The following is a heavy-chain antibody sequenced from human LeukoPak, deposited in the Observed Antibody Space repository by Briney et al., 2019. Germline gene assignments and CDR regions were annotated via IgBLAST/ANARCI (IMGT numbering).Heavy chain of an antibody. D-gene: IGHD5-12*01. CDR1: GFAFESFT. J-gene: IGHJ4*02. V-gene: IGHV3-21*04. CDR2: ISDTGRDI. Sequence: GGSLRLSCAGSGFAFESFTMTWVRQAPGKGLEWVSLISDTGRDINYADSVRGRFTISRDNTKNSLFLQMDSLRVEDTAIYYCAKDLFSAYDKYLDSWGQGTLVTVSS. CDR3: AKDLFSAYDKYLDS.